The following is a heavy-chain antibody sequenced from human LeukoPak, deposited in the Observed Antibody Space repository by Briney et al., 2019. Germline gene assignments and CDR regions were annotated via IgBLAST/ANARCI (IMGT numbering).Heavy chain of an antibody. Sequence: PSETLSLTCTVSGGSISSGGYYWSWIRQHPGEGLEWIGYIYYTGTTYYNPSLKSRLTISVDTSKNQFSLKLSPVTAADTAVYYCARMGYYYYGMDVWGQGTTVTVSS. V-gene: IGHV4-31*03. D-gene: IGHD3-16*01. CDR2: IYYTGTT. CDR1: GGSISSGGYY. J-gene: IGHJ6*02. CDR3: ARMGYYYYGMDV.